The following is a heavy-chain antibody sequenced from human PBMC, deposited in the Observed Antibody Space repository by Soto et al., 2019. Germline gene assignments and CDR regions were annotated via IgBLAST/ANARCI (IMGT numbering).Heavy chain of an antibody. CDR1: GGSISSSSYY. V-gene: IGHV4-39*01. D-gene: IGHD2-15*01. CDR2: IYYSGST. J-gene: IGHJ5*02. Sequence: SETLSLTCTVSGGSISSSSYYWGWIRQPPGKGLEWIGSIYYSGSTYYNPSLKSRVTISVDTSKNQFSLKLSSLTAADTAVYYCARGIVVVVAASNWFDPWGQGTLVTVSS. CDR3: ARGIVVVVAASNWFDP.